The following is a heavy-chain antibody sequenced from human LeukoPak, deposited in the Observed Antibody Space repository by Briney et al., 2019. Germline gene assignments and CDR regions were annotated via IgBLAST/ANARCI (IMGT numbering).Heavy chain of an antibody. V-gene: IGHV3-48*01. J-gene: IGHJ4*02. CDR2: ISSSSSTI. Sequence: PGGSLRLSCAASGFTVSSNYMSWVRQAPGKGLEWVSYISSSSSTIYYADSVKGRFTISRDNAKNSLYLQMNSLRAEDTAVYYCASIGVYYDSSGYAGVWGQGTLVTVSS. CDR3: ASIGVYYDSSGYAGV. D-gene: IGHD3-22*01. CDR1: GFTVSSNY.